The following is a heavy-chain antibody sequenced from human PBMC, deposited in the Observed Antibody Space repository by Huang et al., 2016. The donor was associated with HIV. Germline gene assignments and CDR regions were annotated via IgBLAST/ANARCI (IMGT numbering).Heavy chain of an antibody. J-gene: IGHJ4*02. CDR3: AKESRWFSDFDH. CDR2: ISYDGRSQ. CDR1: GFMLSGFG. D-gene: IGHD2-15*01. V-gene: IGHV3-30*18. Sequence: QVHLVESGGGVVQPGGSLSLSCAASGFMLSGFGMHWVGQAPGKGLEWVAVISYDGRSQFYTDSVKGRFTISRDNSDNTLSLQMKGLRPDDTAVYYCAKESRWFSDFDHWGQGVLVSVSS.